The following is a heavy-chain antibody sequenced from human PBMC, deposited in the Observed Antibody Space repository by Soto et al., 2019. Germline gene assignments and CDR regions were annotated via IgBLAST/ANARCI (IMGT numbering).Heavy chain of an antibody. V-gene: IGHV4-39*01. CDR1: GGSISSSSYY. Sequence: PSETLSLTCTVSGGSISSSSYYWGWIRQPPGKGLEWIGSIYYSGSTYYNPSLKSRVTISVDTSKNQFSLKLSSVTAADTAVYYCARSPRSIAAGGIDYWGQGFLVTVSS. CDR3: ARSPRSIAAGGIDY. J-gene: IGHJ4*02. D-gene: IGHD6-13*01. CDR2: IYYSGST.